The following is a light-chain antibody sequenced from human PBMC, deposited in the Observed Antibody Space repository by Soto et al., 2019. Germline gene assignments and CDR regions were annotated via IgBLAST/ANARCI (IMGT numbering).Light chain of an antibody. V-gene: IGKV3-15*01. Sequence: EIVLTQSPATLSVSPGEGATLYCRASQSVKLSLAWYQQRPGQPPRLLIYGASTRATGIPDRFSGSGSGIEFTLTISSLQPEDFAVYYCQQFDNWPPRGITFGQGTRLEIK. CDR3: QQFDNWPPRGIT. J-gene: IGKJ5*01. CDR1: QSVKLS. CDR2: GAS.